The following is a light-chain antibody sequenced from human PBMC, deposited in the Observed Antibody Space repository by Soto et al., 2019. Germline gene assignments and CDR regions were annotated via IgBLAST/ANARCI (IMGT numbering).Light chain of an antibody. CDR2: GAS. CDR3: QQYGNSPRT. J-gene: IGKJ1*01. CDR1: QNVNSNF. V-gene: IGKV3-20*01. Sequence: EIVLTQSPGTLSLSPGERATLSCRASQNVNSNFLAWYQQKPGQAPRLHISGASNRATGIPDRFSGSGSGTDFTLTISRLEPEDFAVYYCQQYGNSPRTFGQGTKVDIK.